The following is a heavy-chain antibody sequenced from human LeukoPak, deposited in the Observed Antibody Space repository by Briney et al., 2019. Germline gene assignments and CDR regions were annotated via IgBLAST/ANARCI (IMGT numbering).Heavy chain of an antibody. CDR1: GFTPSNYF. Sequence: GGSLRLSRAASGFTPSNYFMSWVRHAPGKGREWVSAVRGSDFTTYYADSVKGRLTVSSDNSKNMVYLQMNSLRAEDTALYYCTKGLDSGTDCRYWGQGTLVTVSS. V-gene: IGHV3-23*01. CDR3: TKGLDSGTDCRY. J-gene: IGHJ4*02. CDR2: VRGSDFTT. D-gene: IGHD1-1*01.